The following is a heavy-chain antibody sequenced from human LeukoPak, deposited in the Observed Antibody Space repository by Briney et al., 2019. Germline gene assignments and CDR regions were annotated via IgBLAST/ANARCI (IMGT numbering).Heavy chain of an antibody. CDR3: ARENVVVPAAPETSRFDP. D-gene: IGHD2-2*01. CDR2: INPNSGGT. V-gene: IGHV1-2*02. Sequence: ASVKVSCKASGYTFTCYYMHWVRQALGQGLEWMGWINPNSGGTNYAQKFQGRVTMTRDTSISTAYMELSRLRSDDTAVYYCARENVVVPAAPETSRFDPWGQGTLVTVSS. CDR1: GYTFTCYY. J-gene: IGHJ5*02.